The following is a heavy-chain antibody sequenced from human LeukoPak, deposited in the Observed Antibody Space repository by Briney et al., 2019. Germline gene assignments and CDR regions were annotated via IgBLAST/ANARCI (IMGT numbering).Heavy chain of an antibody. D-gene: IGHD1-26*01. Sequence: GESLKISCKGSGYSFTSYWIGWVRQMPGKGLKWMGIIYPGDSDARYSPSFQGQVTISADKSISTAYMELSRLRSDDTAVYYCARVTSGSYLFDYWGQGTLVTVSS. V-gene: IGHV5-51*01. CDR2: IYPGDSDA. CDR3: ARVTSGSYLFDY. CDR1: GYSFTSYW. J-gene: IGHJ4*02.